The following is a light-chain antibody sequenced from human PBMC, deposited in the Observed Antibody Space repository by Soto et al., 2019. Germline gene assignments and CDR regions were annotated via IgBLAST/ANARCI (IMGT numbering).Light chain of an antibody. J-gene: IGKJ4*01. CDR1: QSISSY. CDR3: QQSYSTPIT. CDR2: AAS. V-gene: IGKV1-39*01. Sequence: DVQIAQSPSSLSASVGDRVTITCRASQSISSYLNWYQQKPGKAPKLLIYAASSLQSGVPSRFSGSGSGTDFTLTISSLQPEDFATYYCQQSYSTPITFGGRTKVDIK.